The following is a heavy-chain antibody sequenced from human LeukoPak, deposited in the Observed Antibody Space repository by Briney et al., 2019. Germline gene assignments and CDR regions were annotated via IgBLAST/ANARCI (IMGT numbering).Heavy chain of an antibody. CDR1: GYSFTSYY. J-gene: IGHJ5*02. D-gene: IGHD6-19*01. V-gene: IGHV1-46*01. Sequence: ASVKASCKASGYSFTSYYMHWVRQAPGQGLEWMGIVNPSGGSTSYAQKFQGRVTMTRDTSTRTVYVELSSLRSEDTAVYYCARESDSGYSSSFNWLDPWGQGTLVTVSS. CDR2: VNPSGGST. CDR3: ARESDSGYSSSFNWLDP.